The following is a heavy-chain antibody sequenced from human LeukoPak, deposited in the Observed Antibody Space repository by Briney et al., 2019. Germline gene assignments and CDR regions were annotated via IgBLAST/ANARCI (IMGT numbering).Heavy chain of an antibody. CDR1: GFTFSSYS. D-gene: IGHD6-19*01. CDR2: IKQDGSEK. V-gene: IGHV3-7*01. CDR3: ARGPSSGWYYFDY. J-gene: IGHJ4*02. Sequence: GGSLRLSCAASGFTFSSYSMKWVRQAPGKGLEWVANIKQDGSEKYYVDSVKGRFTISRDNAKNSLYLQMNSLRAEDTAVYYCARGPSSGWYYFDYWGQGTLVTVSS.